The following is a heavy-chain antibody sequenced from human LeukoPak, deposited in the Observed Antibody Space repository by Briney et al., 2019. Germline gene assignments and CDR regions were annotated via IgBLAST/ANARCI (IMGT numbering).Heavy chain of an antibody. Sequence: PGGSLRLSCAASEFTFSNYWMHWVRQAPGKGLVWVSRINSDGSSTSYADSVKGRFTISRDNAKNTLYLQMNSLRVEDTAVYYCAREFTIFGVVNDGFDIWGQGTTVTVSS. J-gene: IGHJ3*02. D-gene: IGHD3-3*01. CDR1: EFTFSNYW. CDR3: AREFTIFGVVNDGFDI. CDR2: INSDGSST. V-gene: IGHV3-74*01.